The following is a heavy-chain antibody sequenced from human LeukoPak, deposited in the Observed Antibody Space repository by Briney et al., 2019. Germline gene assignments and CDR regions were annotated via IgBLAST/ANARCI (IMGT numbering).Heavy chain of an antibody. Sequence: SVKVSCTASGGTFSSYAISWVRQAPGQGLEWMGGIIPIIGTANYAQKFQGRVTITADESTSTAYMELSSLRSEDTAVYYCARDSTGTTTPSFDPWGQGTLVTVSS. J-gene: IGHJ5*02. CDR3: ARDSTGTTTPSFDP. D-gene: IGHD1-7*01. CDR2: IIPIIGTA. V-gene: IGHV1-69*13. CDR1: GGTFSSYA.